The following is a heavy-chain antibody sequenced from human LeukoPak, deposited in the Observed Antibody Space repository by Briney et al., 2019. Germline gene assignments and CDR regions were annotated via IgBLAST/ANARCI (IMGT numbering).Heavy chain of an antibody. CDR3: ARGPYGSMIVAVPSGHFDY. Sequence: SSETLCLTCAVYGGSFSGYYWSWIRQPPGKGLEWIGEINHSGSTNYNPSLKSRVTISVDTSTNQFSLKLSSVTAADTAVYYCARGPYGSMIVAVPSGHFDYWGTGTLVTFSS. D-gene: IGHD3-22*01. CDR2: INHSGST. J-gene: IGHJ4*02. CDR1: GGSFSGYY. V-gene: IGHV4-34*01.